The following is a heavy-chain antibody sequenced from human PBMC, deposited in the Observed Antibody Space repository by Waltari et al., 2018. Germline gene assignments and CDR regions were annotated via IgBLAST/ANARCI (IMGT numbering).Heavy chain of an antibody. J-gene: IGHJ3*02. CDR3: ARVYSSGWYGAFDI. D-gene: IGHD6-19*01. Sequence: WSWIRQHPGKGLEWIGYIYYSGSTYYNPSLKSRVTISVDTSKNQFSLKLSSVTAADTAVYYCARVYSSGWYGAFDIWGQGTMVTVSS. V-gene: IGHV4-31*02. CDR2: IYYSGST.